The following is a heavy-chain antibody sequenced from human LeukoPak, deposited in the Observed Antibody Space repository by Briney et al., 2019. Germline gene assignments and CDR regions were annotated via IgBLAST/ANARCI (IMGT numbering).Heavy chain of an antibody. CDR1: GFTFSSYA. J-gene: IGHJ6*03. CDR3: AKAYYYDSSGYYYYYYYMDV. Sequence: QAGGSLRLSCAASGFTFSSYAMSWVRQAPGKGLEWVSAISGCGGSTYYADSVKGRFTVSRDNSKNTLYLQMNSLRAEDTAVYYCAKAYYYDSSGYYYYYYYMDVWGKGTTVTVSS. CDR2: ISGCGGST. D-gene: IGHD3-22*01. V-gene: IGHV3-23*01.